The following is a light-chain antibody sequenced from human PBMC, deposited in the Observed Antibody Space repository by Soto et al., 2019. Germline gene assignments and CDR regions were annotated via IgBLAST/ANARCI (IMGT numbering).Light chain of an antibody. CDR3: QKYNSYS. Sequence: DIQMTQSPSTVSAAXXXXXTXTCRASQSISSWLAWYQQKPGKAPKLLIYKASSLESGVPSRFSGSGSGTEFTLTISSLQPEDVATYYCQKYNSYSFGQGTKVDIK. V-gene: IGKV1-5*03. CDR2: KAS. J-gene: IGKJ1*01. CDR1: QSISSW.